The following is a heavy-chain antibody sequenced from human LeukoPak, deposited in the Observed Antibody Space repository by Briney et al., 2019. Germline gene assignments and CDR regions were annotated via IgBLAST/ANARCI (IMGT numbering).Heavy chain of an antibody. CDR1: GFTFSSYE. V-gene: IGHV3-48*03. Sequence: GGSLRLSCAAPGFTFSSYEMNWVRQAPGKGLEWVSYISSSGSTIYYADSVKGRFTISRDNAKNSLYLQMNSLRAEDTAVYYCARNMVRGVPTFDYWGQGTLVTASS. J-gene: IGHJ4*02. CDR3: ARNMVRGVPTFDY. D-gene: IGHD3-10*01. CDR2: ISSSGSTI.